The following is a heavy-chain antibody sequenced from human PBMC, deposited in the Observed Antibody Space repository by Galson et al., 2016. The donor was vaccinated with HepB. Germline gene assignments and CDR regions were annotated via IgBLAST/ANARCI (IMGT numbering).Heavy chain of an antibody. CDR3: ARSPSMIRGVILDS. CDR1: GGSISGHH. V-gene: IGHV4-59*11. J-gene: IGHJ4*02. D-gene: IGHD3-10*01. CDR2: IYYSGST. Sequence: ETLSLTCTVSGGSISGHHWSWIRQPPGKGLEWIGYIYYSGSTHYNPSLKSRVTISIDTSKNQFSLKLSSVTAADTAMYYCARSPSMIRGVILDSWGQGTLVTVSS.